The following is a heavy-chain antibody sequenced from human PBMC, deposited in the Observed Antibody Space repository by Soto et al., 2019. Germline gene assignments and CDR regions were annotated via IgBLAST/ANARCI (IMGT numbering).Heavy chain of an antibody. CDR2: IYHSGST. D-gene: IGHD4-17*01. V-gene: IGHV4-30-2*01. J-gene: IGHJ5*02. CDR3: ARQHGDYVWFDP. Sequence: TSETLSLTCAVSGGSISSGGYSWSWIRQPPGKGLEWIGYIYHSGSTYYNPSLKSRVTISVDRSKNQFSLKLSSVTAADTAVYYCARQHGDYVWFDPWGQGTLVTVSS. CDR1: GGSISSGGYS.